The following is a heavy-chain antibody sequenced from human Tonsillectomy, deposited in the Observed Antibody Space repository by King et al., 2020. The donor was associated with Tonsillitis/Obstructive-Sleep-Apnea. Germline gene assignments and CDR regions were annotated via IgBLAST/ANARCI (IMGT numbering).Heavy chain of an antibody. D-gene: IGHD1-26*01. V-gene: IGHV3-53*01. Sequence: VQLVESGGGLIQPGGSLRLSCAASGFTVSSNYMSWVRQAPGKGLEWVSVIYSGGSTYYADSVKGRFTISRDNSKNTLYLQMTSMRAEDTAVYYCARERVGSPDAFDIWGQGTMVTVSS. CDR1: GFTVSSNY. CDR3: ARERVGSPDAFDI. CDR2: IYSGGST. J-gene: IGHJ3*02.